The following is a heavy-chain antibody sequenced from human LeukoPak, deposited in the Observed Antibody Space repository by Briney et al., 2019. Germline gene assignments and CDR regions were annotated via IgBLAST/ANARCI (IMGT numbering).Heavy chain of an antibody. J-gene: IGHJ5*02. CDR3: ARDGPYDSSGCRPNWFDP. Sequence: PSETLSLTCTVSGGSISSYYWSSIRQPPGKGLEWIGYIYYSGSTNYNPSLKSRVTISVDTSKNQFSLKLSSVTAADTAVYYCARDGPYDSSGCRPNWFDPWGQGTLVTVSS. V-gene: IGHV4-59*01. CDR2: IYYSGST. CDR1: GGSISSYY. D-gene: IGHD3-22*01.